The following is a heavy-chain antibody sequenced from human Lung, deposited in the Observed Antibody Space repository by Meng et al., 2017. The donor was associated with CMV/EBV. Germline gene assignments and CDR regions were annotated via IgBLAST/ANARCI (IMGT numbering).Heavy chain of an antibody. J-gene: IGHJ4*02. CDR1: GFILSRHS. CDR2: ISSSSSSI. V-gene: IGHV3-21*01. CDR3: SRKPCYSSGCYDY. D-gene: IGHD6-19*01. Sequence: GEXXNISCAASGFILSRHSLNWVRQARGKGLEWVSSISSSSSSIYYADSVKGRSTVSRDNAKNSLYVQMDSLRVDDTAVYYCSRKPCYSSGCYDYWGQGTXVNGAS.